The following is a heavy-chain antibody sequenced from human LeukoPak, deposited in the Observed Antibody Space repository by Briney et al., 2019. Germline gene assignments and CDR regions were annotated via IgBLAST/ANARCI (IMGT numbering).Heavy chain of an antibody. Sequence: ASVKVSCKASGYTFTGYYMHWVRLAPGQGLEWMGRINPNSGGTNFAQKFQGRVTMTRDTSISTAYMELSRLRSDDTAVYYCARGYRGYDQPDYWGQGTLSPSPQ. D-gene: IGHD5-12*01. V-gene: IGHV1-2*06. CDR3: ARGYRGYDQPDY. CDR1: GYTFTGYY. CDR2: INPNSGGT. J-gene: IGHJ4*02.